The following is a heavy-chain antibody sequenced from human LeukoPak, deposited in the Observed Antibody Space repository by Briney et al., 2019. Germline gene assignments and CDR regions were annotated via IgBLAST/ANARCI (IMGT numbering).Heavy chain of an antibody. CDR2: INGSVAIT. Sequence: PGGSLRLSCAASGLTLSSYAMSWVRQAPGKGLEWVSAINGSVAITYYTDSVKGRFTISRDNSKNTVHLQMNSLRAEDTAIYYCAKDSSQGGDYFDYWGQGTLVTVSS. CDR3: AKDSSQGGDYFDY. V-gene: IGHV3-23*01. CDR1: GLTLSSYA. D-gene: IGHD3-16*01. J-gene: IGHJ4*02.